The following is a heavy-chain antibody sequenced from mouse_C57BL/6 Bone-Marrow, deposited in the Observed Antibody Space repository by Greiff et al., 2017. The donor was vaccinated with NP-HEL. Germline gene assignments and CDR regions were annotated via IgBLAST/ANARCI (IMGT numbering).Heavy chain of an antibody. CDR2: IYPRSGNT. CDR3: ARGGYYDPLYAMDY. Sequence: QVQLQQSGAELARPGASVKLSCKASGYTFTSYGISWVKQRTGQGLEWIGEIYPRSGNTYSNEKFKGKATLTADKSSSTAYMELRSLTSEDSAVYFCARGGYYDPLYAMDYWGQGTSVTVSS. D-gene: IGHD2-3*01. J-gene: IGHJ4*01. V-gene: IGHV1-81*01. CDR1: GYTFTSYG.